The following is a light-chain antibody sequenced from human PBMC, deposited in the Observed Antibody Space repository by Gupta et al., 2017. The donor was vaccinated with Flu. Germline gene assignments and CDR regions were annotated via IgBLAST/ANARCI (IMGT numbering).Light chain of an antibody. CDR3: ETWESNTHEKV. V-gene: IGLV4-60*03. Sequence: LAWTLRSGHSGYIMARHQEQPGKATRYLTNLEGSGRDNKGSGIPHGFLGASCGADSYITITSRQAEDEADYYCETWESNTHEKVFGGGTKLTVL. CDR2: LEGSGRD. CDR1: SGHSGYI. J-gene: IGLJ3*02.